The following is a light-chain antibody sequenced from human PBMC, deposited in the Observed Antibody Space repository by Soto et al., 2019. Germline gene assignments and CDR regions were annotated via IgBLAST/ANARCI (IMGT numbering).Light chain of an antibody. J-gene: IGLJ2*01. Sequence: QSALTQPRSVSGSPGQSGTISCTGTSSDVGGYNYVSWYQQHPGKAPKLMIYDVSQRPSGVPDRFSGSKSGTAASLTISGLQTDDEADYYCCSYAGSYTFGAFGGGTKLTVL. CDR2: DVS. V-gene: IGLV2-11*01. CDR3: CSYAGSYTFGA. CDR1: SSDVGGYNY.